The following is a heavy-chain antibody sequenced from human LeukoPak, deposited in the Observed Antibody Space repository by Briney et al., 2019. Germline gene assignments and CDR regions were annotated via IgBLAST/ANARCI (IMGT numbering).Heavy chain of an antibody. V-gene: IGHV3-23*01. CDR1: GFTFSSYA. Sequence: PGGSLRLSCAASGFTFSSYAMSWVRQAPGKGLEWVSAISGSGGSTYYADSVKGRFTISRDNSKNTLYLQMNNLRAEDTDVYYCAKDDYSNYYYYYGMDVWGQGTTVTVSS. D-gene: IGHD4-11*01. CDR3: AKDDYSNYYYYYGMDV. J-gene: IGHJ6*02. CDR2: ISGSGGST.